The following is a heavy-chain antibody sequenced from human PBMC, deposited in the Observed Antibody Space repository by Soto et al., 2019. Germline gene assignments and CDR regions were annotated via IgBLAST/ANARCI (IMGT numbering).Heavy chain of an antibody. J-gene: IGHJ6*02. D-gene: IGHD5-18*01. CDR2: IIPIFGTA. CDR3: AREGRQDMDTASDYYGMDV. V-gene: IGHV1-69*13. Sequence: SVKVSCKASGGTFSSYAISLVLQAPGQGLEWMGGIIPIFGTANYAQKFQGRVTITADESTSTAYMELSSLRTEDTAVYYCAREGRQDMDTASDYYGMDVWGQGTTVTVSS. CDR1: GGTFSSYA.